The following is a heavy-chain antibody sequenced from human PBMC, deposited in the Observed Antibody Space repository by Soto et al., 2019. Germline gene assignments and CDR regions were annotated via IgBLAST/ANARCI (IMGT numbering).Heavy chain of an antibody. J-gene: IGHJ4*02. CDR3: ARDERGTCTSSICYYFDY. V-gene: IGHV1-18*04. D-gene: IGHD2-2*01. Sequence: QVQLVQSGAEVKEPGASVKVSCKASGYTFTHYGFSWVRRAPGQGLEWMAWTSADNGDTNYAPKLQGRVTLTTDTTTGRAYMELRSLRSDDTAVYYCARDERGTCTSSICYYFDYWGQGTLVTVSS. CDR2: TSADNGDT. CDR1: GYTFTHYG.